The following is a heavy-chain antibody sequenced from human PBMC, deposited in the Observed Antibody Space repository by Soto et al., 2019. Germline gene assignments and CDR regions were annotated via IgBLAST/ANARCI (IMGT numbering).Heavy chain of an antibody. Sequence: GGSLRLSCAASGFTFSSYAMSWVRQAPGKGLEWVSAISGSGGSTYYADSVKGRFTISRDNSKNTLYLQMNSLRAEDTAVYYCATLGYCSGGSCYSPYYYGMDVWGQGTTVTVSS. CDR1: GFTFSSYA. CDR3: ATLGYCSGGSCYSPYYYGMDV. V-gene: IGHV3-23*01. CDR2: ISGSGGST. D-gene: IGHD2-15*01. J-gene: IGHJ6*02.